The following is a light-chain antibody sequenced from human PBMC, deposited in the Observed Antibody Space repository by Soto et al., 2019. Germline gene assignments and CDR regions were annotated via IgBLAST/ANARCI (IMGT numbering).Light chain of an antibody. Sequence: QSALTQPPSASGSPGQSVTISCTGTSSDVGGYDYVSWYQQHPGKAPKLMIYEVSKRPSGVPDRSSGSKSGNTASLTVSGLQAEDEADYYCSSYAGYNNGDVFGTGTKLTV. CDR3: SSYAGYNNGDV. V-gene: IGLV2-8*01. CDR1: SSDVGGYDY. CDR2: EVS. J-gene: IGLJ1*01.